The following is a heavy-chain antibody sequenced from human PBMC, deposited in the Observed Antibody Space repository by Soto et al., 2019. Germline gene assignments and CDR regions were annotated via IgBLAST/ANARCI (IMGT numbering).Heavy chain of an antibody. V-gene: IGHV4-34*01. D-gene: IGHD3-16*01. Sequence: QVQLQQWGAGLLKPSETLSLTCAVYGGSLSDSHWSWIRQPPGKGLEWIGEINDSGSTNYNPSLKSRVTRSVDTSKNQFSLKVNSVTAADTAVYYCASGRGTEDYWGHGTLVTVSS. CDR2: INDSGST. J-gene: IGHJ4*01. CDR3: ASGRGTEDY. CDR1: GGSLSDSH.